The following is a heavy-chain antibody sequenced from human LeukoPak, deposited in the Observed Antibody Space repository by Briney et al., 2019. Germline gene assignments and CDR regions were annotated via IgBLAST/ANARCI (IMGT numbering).Heavy chain of an antibody. J-gene: IGHJ3*02. CDR3: AKDLSYLAYDFWSGYPDAFDI. D-gene: IGHD3-3*01. CDR2: ISGSGGST. CDR1: GFTFSSYA. Sequence: GGSLRLSCAASGFTFSSYAMSWVRQASGKGLEWVSAISGSGGSTYYADSVKGRFTISRDNSKNTLYLQMNSLRAEDTAVYYCAKDLSYLAYDFWSGYPDAFDIWGQGTMVTVSS. V-gene: IGHV3-23*01.